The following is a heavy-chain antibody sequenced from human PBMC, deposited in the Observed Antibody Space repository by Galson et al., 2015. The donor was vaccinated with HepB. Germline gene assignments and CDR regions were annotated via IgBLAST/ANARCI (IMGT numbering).Heavy chain of an antibody. J-gene: IGHJ4*02. CDR2: ISSSSSTI. CDR3: ARGDCSSTSCYVDY. V-gene: IGHV3-48*02. Sequence: SLRLSCAASGFTFSSYSMNWVRQAPGKGLEWVSYISSSSSTIYYADSVKGRFTISRDNAKNSLYLQMNSLRDEDTAVYYCARGDCSSTSCYVDYWGQGTLVTVSS. D-gene: IGHD2-2*01. CDR1: GFTFSSYS.